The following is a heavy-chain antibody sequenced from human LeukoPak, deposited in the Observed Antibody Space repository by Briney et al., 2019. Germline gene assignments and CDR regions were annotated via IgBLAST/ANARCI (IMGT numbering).Heavy chain of an antibody. CDR1: GGTFSSYA. V-gene: IGHV1-69*05. J-gene: IGHJ4*02. Sequence: SVKVSCKASGGTFSSYAISWVRQAPGQGLEWRGGIIPIFGTANYARKFQGRVTMTRNTSISTAYMELSSLRSEDTAVYYCARGRGYSGYDFGYWGQGTLVTVPS. CDR3: ARGRGYSGYDFGY. D-gene: IGHD5-12*01. CDR2: IIPIFGTA.